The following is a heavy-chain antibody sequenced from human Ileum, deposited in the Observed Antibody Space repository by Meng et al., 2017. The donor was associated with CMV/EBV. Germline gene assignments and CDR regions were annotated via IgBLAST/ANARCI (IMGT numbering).Heavy chain of an antibody. Sequence: GESLKISCAASGLTVSNNFMTWVRQAPGRGLDWVSTIYSDGETYYADSMKGRFTISRDNAKNSLYLQMNSLRAEDTAVYYCAKSVMAADGTRGFDYWGQGTLVTVSS. CDR3: AKSVMAADGTRGFDY. CDR2: IYSDGET. CDR1: GLTVSNNF. V-gene: IGHV3-66*01. D-gene: IGHD5-24*01. J-gene: IGHJ4*02.